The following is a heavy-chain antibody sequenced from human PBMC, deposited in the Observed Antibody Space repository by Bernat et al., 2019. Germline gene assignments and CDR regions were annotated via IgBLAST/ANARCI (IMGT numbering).Heavy chain of an antibody. V-gene: IGHV3-74*01. CDR3: ARDRSGGWIDP. J-gene: IGHJ5*02. Sequence: EVQLVESGGGLVQPGGSLRLSCAASGFTFVGYWMHWVRQAPGKGLVWVSRISSDGSGTTYADSMKGRFTISRDNAKNTLYLQMNGLSAEDTAVYYCARDRSGGWIDPWGQGTLVTVSS. D-gene: IGHD2-15*01. CDR1: GFTFVGYW. CDR2: ISSDGSGT.